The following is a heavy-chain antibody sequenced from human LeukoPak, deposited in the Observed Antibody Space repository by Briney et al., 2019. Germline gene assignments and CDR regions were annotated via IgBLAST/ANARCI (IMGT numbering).Heavy chain of an antibody. CDR2: IYYSGST. V-gene: IGHV4-31*02. CDR1: GFTFSSYA. D-gene: IGHD4-23*01. Sequence: LRLSCAASGFTFSSYAMSWIRQHPGKGLEWIGYIYYSGSTYYNPSLKSRVTISVDTSKNQFSLKLSSVTAADTAVYYCTSNYGGNSDYWGQGTLVTVSS. CDR3: TSNYGGNSDY. J-gene: IGHJ4*02.